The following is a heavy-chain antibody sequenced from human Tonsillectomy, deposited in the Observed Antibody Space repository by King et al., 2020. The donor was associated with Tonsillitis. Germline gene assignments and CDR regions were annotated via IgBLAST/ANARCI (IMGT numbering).Heavy chain of an antibody. J-gene: IGHJ4*02. V-gene: IGHV3-7*01. CDR2: IKQDGNEK. CDR1: GFTFSSYW. CDR3: ARDIKGTAVAGSRMYYFDY. D-gene: IGHD6-19*01. Sequence: VQLVESGGGLVQPGGSLRLSCAASGFTFSSYWMSRVRQAPGKGLEWVANIKQDGNEKYYVDSVKGRFTISRDNAKNSLYLQMNSLRAEDTAVYYCARDIKGTAVAGSRMYYFDYWGQGTLVAVSS.